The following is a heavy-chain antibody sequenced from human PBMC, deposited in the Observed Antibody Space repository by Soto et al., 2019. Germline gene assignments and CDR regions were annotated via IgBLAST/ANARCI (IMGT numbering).Heavy chain of an antibody. CDR1: GGTFSSYA. CDR2: IIPIFGTA. J-gene: IGHJ6*02. D-gene: IGHD6-13*01. CDR3: VSNRDRRGPVYYYYYGMDV. Sequence: QVQLVQSGAEVKKPGSSVKVSCKASGGTFSSYAISWVRQAPGQGLEWMGGIIPIFGTANYAQKFQGRVTSTAGESTSTDYMELSSLRSEDTAGYYCVSNRDRRGPVYYYYYGMDVWGQGTTVTVSS. V-gene: IGHV1-69*01.